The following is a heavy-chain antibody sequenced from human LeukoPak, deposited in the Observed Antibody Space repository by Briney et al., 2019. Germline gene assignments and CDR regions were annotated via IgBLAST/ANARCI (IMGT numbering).Heavy chain of an antibody. D-gene: IGHD2-2*01. CDR2: INHSGST. CDR1: GFTFSYAW. Sequence: GSLRLSCAASGFTFSYAWMSWVRQAPGKGLEWIGEINHSGSTNYNPSLKSRVTISVDTSKNQFSLKLSSVTAADTAVYYCARGTKDIVVVPAANAAFDIWGQGTMVTVSS. V-gene: IGHV4-34*01. J-gene: IGHJ3*02. CDR3: ARGTKDIVVVPAANAAFDI.